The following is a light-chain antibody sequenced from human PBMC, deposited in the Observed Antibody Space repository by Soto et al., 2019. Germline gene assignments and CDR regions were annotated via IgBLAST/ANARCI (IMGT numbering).Light chain of an antibody. CDR3: QQYGSSNT. J-gene: IGKJ2*01. CDR1: QSITNNY. Sequence: EIVLTQSPDTLSLSPGERATFSCRATQSITNNYVAWYQHKPGQAPRLLIYGASRRATGIPDRISGSGSGTDFTLTSSRLEPEDFAVYYCQQYGSSNTFGQGTKLEIK. V-gene: IGKV3-20*01. CDR2: GAS.